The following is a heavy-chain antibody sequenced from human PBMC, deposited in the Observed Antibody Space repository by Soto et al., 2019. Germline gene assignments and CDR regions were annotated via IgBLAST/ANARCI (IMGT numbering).Heavy chain of an antibody. V-gene: IGHV3-23*01. CDR2: ISGSGSNP. CDR3: AKTASMTIRDGFDH. CDR1: GFTFSSYA. D-gene: IGHD4-17*01. J-gene: IGHJ4*02. Sequence: EVQVLESGGGLVQPGGSLRLSCAASGFTFSSYAMSWVRQAPGQGLEWVSGISGSGSNPYYADSVKGRFTISRDNSKNTLYLQMNSLRAEDTALYNCAKTASMTIRDGFDHWGQGTLVTVSS.